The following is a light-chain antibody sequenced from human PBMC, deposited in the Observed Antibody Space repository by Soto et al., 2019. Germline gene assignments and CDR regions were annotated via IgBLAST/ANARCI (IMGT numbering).Light chain of an antibody. Sequence: DVVMTQSPLSLPVTLGQPASISCSSSQSLVHSNGNTYLNWFQQRPAQSPRRLLYKVSIRDSGVSDRVSGSGSGTEFTLKISSVEADDVGVYSCIQGTFWSRTFGQGTKVEIK. V-gene: IGKV2-30*02. CDR1: QSLVHSNGNTY. CDR2: KVS. CDR3: IQGTFWSRT. J-gene: IGKJ1*01.